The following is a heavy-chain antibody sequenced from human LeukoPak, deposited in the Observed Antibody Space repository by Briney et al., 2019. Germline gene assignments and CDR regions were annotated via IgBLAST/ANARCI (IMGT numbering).Heavy chain of an antibody. CDR2: INPSGGST. J-gene: IGHJ4*02. Sequence: GASVKVSCKASGYTFTSYYMHWVRQAPGQGLEWMGIINPSGGSTSYAQKFQGRVTMTRNTSISTAYMELSSLRSEDTAVYYCARTPSGSGGHDWGQGTLVTVSS. CDR1: GYTFTSYY. V-gene: IGHV1-46*01. CDR3: ARTPSGSGGHD. D-gene: IGHD3-10*01.